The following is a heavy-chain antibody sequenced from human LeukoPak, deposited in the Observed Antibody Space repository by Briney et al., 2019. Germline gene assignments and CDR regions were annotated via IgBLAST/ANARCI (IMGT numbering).Heavy chain of an antibody. V-gene: IGHV4-30-2*01. CDR3: ARQQRGSDSPSGAVWAFDI. CDR2: IWQSGST. Sequence: SETLSLTCAVSSGSISIGRYSWSWIRQPPGGGLVGIGYIWQSGSTCYNPALKSRDTISVDRSKTQSSLKLTSVTAADTAVYYCARQQRGSDSPSGAVWAFDIWGQGTMVTVSS. J-gene: IGHJ3*02. D-gene: IGHD3-16*01. CDR1: SGSISIGRYS.